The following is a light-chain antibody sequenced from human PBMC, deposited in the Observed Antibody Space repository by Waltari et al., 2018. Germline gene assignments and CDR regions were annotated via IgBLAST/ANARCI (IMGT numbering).Light chain of an antibody. CDR3: LQYSNWYRT. CDR1: QGVTKY. CDR2: DAS. V-gene: IGKV3-11*01. Sequence: EIVLTQSPAILSLSPGERATLSCRPSQGVTKYLSWYQLKPGQAPRLLIYDASNRATGNPTRFSGSGSGTDFTLTISSLEPDDFAVYYCLQYSNWYRTFGPGTKVEIK. J-gene: IGKJ1*01.